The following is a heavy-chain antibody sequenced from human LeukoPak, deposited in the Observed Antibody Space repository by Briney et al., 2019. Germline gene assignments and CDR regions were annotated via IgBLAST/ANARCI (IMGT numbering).Heavy chain of an antibody. D-gene: IGHD4-23*01. J-gene: IGHJ4*02. V-gene: IGHV1-69*05. Sequence: SVKVSCKASGGTFSSYAISWVRQAPGQGLEWMGGIIPIFGTANYAQKFQGRVTITTDESTSTAYMELSSLRSEDTAVYYCARGDGGNVPWEYWGQGTLVTVSS. CDR3: ARGDGGNVPWEY. CDR1: GGTFSSYA. CDR2: IIPIFGTA.